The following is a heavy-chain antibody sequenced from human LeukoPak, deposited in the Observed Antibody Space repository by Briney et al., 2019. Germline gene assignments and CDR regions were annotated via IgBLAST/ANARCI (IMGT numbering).Heavy chain of an antibody. CDR2: IYTSGST. Sequence: PSETLSLTCTVSGGSISSGSYYWSWIRQPAGKGLEWIGRIYTSGSTNYNPSLKSRVTISVDTSKNQFSLKLSSVTAADTAVYYCARVRYSSGWPDAFDIWGQGTMVTVSS. CDR1: GGSISSGSYY. D-gene: IGHD6-19*01. CDR3: ARVRYSSGWPDAFDI. J-gene: IGHJ3*02. V-gene: IGHV4-61*02.